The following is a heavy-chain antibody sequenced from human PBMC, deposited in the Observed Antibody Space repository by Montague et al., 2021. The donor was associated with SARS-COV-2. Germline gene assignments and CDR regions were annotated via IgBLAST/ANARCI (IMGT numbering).Heavy chain of an antibody. V-gene: IGHV4-59*01. CDR2: IYYSGST. J-gene: IGHJ5*02. CDR1: GGSISSYY. Sequence: SETLSLTCTVSGGSISSYYWSWIRQPPGKGLEWIGYIYYSGSTNYNPSLESRVTISLDTSKNQFSLKLSSVTAADTAVYYCARASFGYYSGGMCYVGFDLWGQGTMVTVSS. CDR3: ARASFGYYSGGMCYVGFDL. D-gene: IGHD2-15*01.